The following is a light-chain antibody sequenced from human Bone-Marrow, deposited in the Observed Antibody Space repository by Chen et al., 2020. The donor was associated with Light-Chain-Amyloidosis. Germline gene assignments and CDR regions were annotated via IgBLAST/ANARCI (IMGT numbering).Light chain of an antibody. V-gene: IGKV1-39*01. J-gene: IGKJ1*01. Sequence: DIQMTHSPSSLSASVGDRVTITCRASQSISSYLNWYQQKPGKAPKLLIYAASSLQSGVSSRFSGSGSGTDFTLTISSLQPEDFATYYCQQSYSTLWTFGQGTKVEIK. CDR3: QQSYSTLWT. CDR2: AAS. CDR1: QSISSY.